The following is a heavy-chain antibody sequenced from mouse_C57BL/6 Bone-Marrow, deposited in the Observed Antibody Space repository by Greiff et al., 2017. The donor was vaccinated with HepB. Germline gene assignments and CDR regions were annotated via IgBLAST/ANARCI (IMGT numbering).Heavy chain of an antibody. Sequence: QVQLQQPGAELVKPGASVKLSCKASGYTFTSYWMHWVKQRPGQGLEWIGMIHPNSGSTNYNEKFKSKATLTVDKSSSTAYMQLSSLTSEDSAVYYCARNYGSSYAYAMDYWGQGTSVTVSS. D-gene: IGHD1-1*01. CDR1: GYTFTSYW. CDR3: ARNYGSSYAYAMDY. V-gene: IGHV1-64*01. CDR2: IHPNSGST. J-gene: IGHJ4*01.